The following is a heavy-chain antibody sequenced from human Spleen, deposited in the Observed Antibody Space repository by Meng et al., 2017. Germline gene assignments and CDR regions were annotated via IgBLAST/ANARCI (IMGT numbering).Heavy chain of an antibody. CDR1: GFTFSSYS. V-gene: IGHV3-21*01. CDR2: ISSYSSYS. D-gene: IGHD4-17*01. CDR3: ARDTTEIDS. J-gene: IGHJ4*02. Sequence: ETLSLTCAASGFTFSSYSMNWVRQAPGKGLEWVSSISSYSSYSYYADSVKGRFTISRDNAKDSLYLQMNSLRAEDSAVYYCARDTTEIDSWGKGTGVTVSS.